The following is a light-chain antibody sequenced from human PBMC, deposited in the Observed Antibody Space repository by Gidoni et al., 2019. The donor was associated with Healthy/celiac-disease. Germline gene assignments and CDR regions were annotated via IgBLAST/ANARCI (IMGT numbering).Light chain of an antibody. V-gene: IGKV4-1*01. J-gene: IGKJ4*01. CDR1: QSVLYSSNNKNY. CDR2: WAS. CDR3: QQYYSTPLT. Sequence: DIVMTQSPDYLAVSLGERATINCKSSQSVLYSSNNKNYLAWYQQKPGQPPKLLIYWASTRESGVPDRFIGSGSGTDFTLTISSLQAEDVAVYYCQQYYSTPLTFGGGTKVEIK.